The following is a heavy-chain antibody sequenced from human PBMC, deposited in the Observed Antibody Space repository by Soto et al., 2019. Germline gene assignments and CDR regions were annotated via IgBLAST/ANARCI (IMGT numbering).Heavy chain of an antibody. V-gene: IGHV3-23*01. CDR1: GFTFSSSA. D-gene: IGHD2-21*01. CDR3: ASAKAVVIAALGI. Sequence: EVQLLESGGGLVQPGGSLRLSCTASGFTFSSSAMNWVRQAPGQGLEWVASVSENGGSRGGTYYADSVKGRFTISRDNSKNTLYLQMDSRRGADTSVYYCASAKAVVIAALGIWGQGTMVTVSS. CDR2: VSENGGSRGGT. J-gene: IGHJ3*02.